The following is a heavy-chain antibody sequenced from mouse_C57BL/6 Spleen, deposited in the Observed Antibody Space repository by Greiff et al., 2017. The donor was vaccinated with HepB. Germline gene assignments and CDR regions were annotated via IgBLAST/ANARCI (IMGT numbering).Heavy chain of an antibody. CDR1: GYTFTSYW. Sequence: QVQLQQPGAELVRPGSSVKLSCKASGYTFTSYWMHWVKQRPIQGLEWIGNIDPSDSETHYNQKFKDKATLTVDKSSSTAYMQLSSLTSEDSAVYYCARPYYSNHRYAMDYWGQGTSVTVSS. V-gene: IGHV1-52*01. CDR2: IDPSDSET. J-gene: IGHJ4*01. CDR3: ARPYYSNHRYAMDY. D-gene: IGHD2-5*01.